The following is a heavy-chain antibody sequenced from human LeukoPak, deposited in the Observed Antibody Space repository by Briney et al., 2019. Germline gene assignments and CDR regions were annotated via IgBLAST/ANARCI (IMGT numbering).Heavy chain of an antibody. Sequence: SETLSLTCTVSGGSISGYYWGWIRQPPGKGLEWIGDIYYSGSTNYNPSLKSRVTISVDTSENQFFLKLRSVTAADTAVYYCARGVVTAPQTFDYWGQGTLVTVSS. CDR2: IYYSGST. CDR1: GGSISGYY. CDR3: ARGVVTAPQTFDY. V-gene: IGHV4-59*01. D-gene: IGHD2-21*02. J-gene: IGHJ4*02.